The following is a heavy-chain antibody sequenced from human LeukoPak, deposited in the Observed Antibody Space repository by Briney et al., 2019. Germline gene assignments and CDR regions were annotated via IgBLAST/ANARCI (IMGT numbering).Heavy chain of an antibody. Sequence: PSETLSLTCSVYGGSFNDYDWSWVRQAPGRGLQWIGEINQSGATNCDPSLKSRVTMSIDTSKNQFSLKLSSVTAADTAVYYCARWSYYYDSSGYLGYWGQGTLVTVSS. J-gene: IGHJ4*02. CDR3: ARWSYYYDSSGYLGY. D-gene: IGHD3-22*01. CDR1: GGSFNDYD. CDR2: INQSGAT. V-gene: IGHV4-34*01.